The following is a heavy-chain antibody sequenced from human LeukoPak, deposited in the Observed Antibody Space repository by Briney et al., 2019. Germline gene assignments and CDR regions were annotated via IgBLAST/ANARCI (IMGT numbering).Heavy chain of an antibody. CDR1: GYSIISGNY. V-gene: IGHV4-38-2*02. D-gene: IGHD5-24*01. Sequence: SETLSLTCTVSGYSIISGNYWGWIRQSPGKGLECIGTIYHSGSTYYNPSLNSRVTISVDTSKNQFSLKLSSVTAADTAVYYCARGGDGYNHQFDYWGQGTLVTVSS. J-gene: IGHJ4*02. CDR2: IYHSGST. CDR3: ARGGDGYNHQFDY.